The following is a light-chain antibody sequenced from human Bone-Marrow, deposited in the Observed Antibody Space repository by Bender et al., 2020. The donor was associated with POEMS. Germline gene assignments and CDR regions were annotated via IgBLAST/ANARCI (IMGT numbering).Light chain of an antibody. CDR1: STDVGSFNL. CDR3: SSYTRITTLV. CDR2: EDT. V-gene: IGLV2-14*02. J-gene: IGLJ3*02. Sequence: QSALTQPASVSGSPGQSITISCTGTSTDVGSFNLVSWYQHHPGKAPKVMIYEDTKRPSGVSNRFSGSKSGNTASLTISGLQAEDEADYYCSSYTRITTLVFGRGTKLTVL.